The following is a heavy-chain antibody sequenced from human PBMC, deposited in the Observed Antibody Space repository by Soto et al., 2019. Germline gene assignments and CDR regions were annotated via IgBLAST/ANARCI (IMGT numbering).Heavy chain of an antibody. CDR2: ISSSSTI. V-gene: IGHV3-48*02. CDR1: GVTLSSYS. CDR3: AREGLGDYDYYYGMDV. D-gene: IGHD2-21*02. Sequence: PGGALRLSCGGSGVTLSSYSKNWGRQAPGKGLEWVSYISSSSTIYYADSVKGRFTISRDNAKNSLYLQMNSLRDEDTAVYYCAREGLGDYDYYYGMDVWGQGTTVTVSS. J-gene: IGHJ6*02.